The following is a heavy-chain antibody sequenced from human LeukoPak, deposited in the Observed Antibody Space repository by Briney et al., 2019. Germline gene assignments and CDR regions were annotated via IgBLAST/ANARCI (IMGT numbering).Heavy chain of an antibody. Sequence: PSETLSLTCTVSGGSISSYYWSWIRQPPGKGLEWIGYIYYSGSTNYNPSLKSRVTISVDTSKNQFSLKLSSVTAADTAVYYCARVYAHYSSNHFDYWGQGTLVTVPS. CDR3: ARVYAHYSSNHFDY. CDR2: IYYSGST. D-gene: IGHD6-13*01. CDR1: GGSISSYY. V-gene: IGHV4-59*01. J-gene: IGHJ4*02.